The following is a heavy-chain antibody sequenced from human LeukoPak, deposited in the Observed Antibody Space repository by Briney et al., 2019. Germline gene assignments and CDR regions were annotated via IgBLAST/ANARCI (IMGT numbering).Heavy chain of an antibody. Sequence: VASVKVSCKASGYTFTSYCMHWVRQAPGQGLEWMGIINPSGGSTSYAQKFQGRVTMTRDTSTSTVYMELSSLRSEDTAVYYCARQSYRGSYLLYWFDPWGQGTLVTVSS. CDR3: ARQSYRGSYLLYWFDP. V-gene: IGHV1-46*01. CDR1: GYTFTSYC. J-gene: IGHJ5*02. CDR2: INPSGGST. D-gene: IGHD1-26*01.